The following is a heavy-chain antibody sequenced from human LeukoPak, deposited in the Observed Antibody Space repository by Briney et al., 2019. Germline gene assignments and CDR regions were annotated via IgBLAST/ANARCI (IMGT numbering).Heavy chain of an antibody. V-gene: IGHV3-48*03. CDR2: ISSSGSTI. CDR1: GFTFSSYE. CDR3: ARSYSSSSRYMDV. J-gene: IGHJ6*03. Sequence: GGSLRLSCAASGFTFSSYEMNWVRQAPGKGLEWVSYISSSGSTIYYADSVKGRVTISRDNAKNSLYLQMNSLRAEDTAVYYCARSYSSSSRYMDVWGKGTTVTVSS. D-gene: IGHD6-6*01.